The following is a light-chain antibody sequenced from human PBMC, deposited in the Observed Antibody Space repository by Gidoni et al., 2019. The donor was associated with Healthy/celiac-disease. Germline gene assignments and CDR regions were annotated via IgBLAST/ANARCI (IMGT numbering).Light chain of an antibody. CDR1: QSVSSS. J-gene: IGKJ4*01. CDR3: QQYNDWPPLT. CDR2: GAS. V-gene: IGKV3D-15*03. Sequence: EIVMTQSPAPLSVSPGERATLSCRASQSVSSSLAWYQQKPGQAPRLLIYGASIRATGIPARFSGSGSGTEFTLTISILQSEDFAVYYCQQYNDWPPLTFGGGTKVEIK.